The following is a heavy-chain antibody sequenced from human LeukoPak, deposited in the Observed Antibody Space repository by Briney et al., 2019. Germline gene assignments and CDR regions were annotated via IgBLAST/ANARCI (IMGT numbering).Heavy chain of an antibody. CDR3: ASSYSSGWYLFDP. Sequence: PGRSLRLSCAASGFTFSSYGMHWVRQAPGKGLEWVAVISYDGSNKYYADPVKGRFTISRDNSKNTLYLQMNSLRAEDTAVYYCASSYSSGWYLFDPWGQGTLVTVSS. CDR1: GFTFSSYG. J-gene: IGHJ5*02. CDR2: ISYDGSNK. V-gene: IGHV3-30*03. D-gene: IGHD6-19*01.